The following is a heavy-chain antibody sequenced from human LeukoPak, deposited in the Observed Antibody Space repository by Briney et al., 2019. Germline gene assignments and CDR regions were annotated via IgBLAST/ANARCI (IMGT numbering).Heavy chain of an antibody. V-gene: IGHV1-69*06. Sequence: ASVKVSCKASGGTFSSYAISWVRQAPGQGLEWMGGIIPIFGTANYAQKFQGRVTITADKSTSTAYMELSSLRSEDTAVYYCARPVYYDILTGYSGRNWFDPWAQGTLVTVSS. CDR1: GGTFSSYA. CDR3: ARPVYYDILTGYSGRNWFDP. CDR2: IIPIFGTA. J-gene: IGHJ5*02. D-gene: IGHD3-9*01.